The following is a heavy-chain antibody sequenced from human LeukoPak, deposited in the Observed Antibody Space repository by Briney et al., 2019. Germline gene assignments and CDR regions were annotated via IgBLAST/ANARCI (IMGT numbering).Heavy chain of an antibody. CDR3: ASGGGWVFFN. V-gene: IGHV3-21*01. CDR1: GFTFSRYS. CDR2: ITSSSSYI. D-gene: IGHD6-19*01. J-gene: IGHJ4*02. Sequence: GSLRLSCAASGFTFSRYSMNWVRQAPGMGLEWVSSITSSSSYIYYTDSVKGRFTISRDNANNSLYLQMNSLRVDDTAVYYCASGGGWVFFNWGQGTLVTVSS.